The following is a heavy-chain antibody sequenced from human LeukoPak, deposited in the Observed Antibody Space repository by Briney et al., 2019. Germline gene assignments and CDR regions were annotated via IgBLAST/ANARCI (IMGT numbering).Heavy chain of an antibody. CDR3: ARDYYDSSGYLRWVVD. V-gene: IGHV6-1*01. D-gene: IGHD3-22*01. CDR1: GDSVSSKSAA. CDR2: TYYRSKWYN. Sequence: SQTLSLTCAISGDSVSSKSAAWTWIRQSPSRGLEWLGRTYYRSKWYNDYAVSVKSRITINPDTSKNQFSLQLNSVTPEDTAVYYCARDYYDSSGYLRWVVDWGQGTLVTVSS. J-gene: IGHJ4*02.